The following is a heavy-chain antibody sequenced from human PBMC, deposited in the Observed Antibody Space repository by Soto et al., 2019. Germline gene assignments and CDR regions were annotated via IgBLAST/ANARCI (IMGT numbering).Heavy chain of an antibody. CDR3: AKNHWIVATNFFDL. J-gene: IGHJ4*02. Sequence: PGRSLRLSCAASGFTFSSYSMNWVRQAPGKGLEWVSYISSSSSTIYYADSVKGRFTISRDNAKNSLYLQMNSLRAEDTAVYYCAKNHWIVATNFFDLWGRGTLVTVSS. D-gene: IGHD5-12*01. V-gene: IGHV3-48*01. CDR2: ISSSSSTI. CDR1: GFTFSSYS.